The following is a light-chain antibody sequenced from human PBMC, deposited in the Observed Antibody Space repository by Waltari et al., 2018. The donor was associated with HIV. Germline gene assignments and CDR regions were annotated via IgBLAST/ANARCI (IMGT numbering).Light chain of an antibody. CDR3: ASWDDSLSGQVV. CDR2: NGD. CDR1: NSYLGTKV. J-gene: IGLJ2*01. Sequence: QSVLTQAPSASGTTGQTVTISCSGRNSYLGTKVVDWYKHLPGTAPQLLIYNGDQRPSGVPDRFSGSKSATSASLAISGLQSDDEATYYCASWDDSLSGQVVFGGGTKLTV. V-gene: IGLV1-44*01.